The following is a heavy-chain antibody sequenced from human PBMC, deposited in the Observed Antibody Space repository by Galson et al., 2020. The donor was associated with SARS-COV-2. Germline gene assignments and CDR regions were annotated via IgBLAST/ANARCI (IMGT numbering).Heavy chain of an antibody. CDR3: AKVPVSGDSSSWLCDY. Sequence: GGSLRLSCAASGFTFSSYAMSWVRQAPGKGLEWVSAISGSGGSTYYADSVKGRFTISRDNSKNTLYLQMNSLRAEDTAVYYCAKVPVSGDSSSWLCDYWGQGTLVTVSS. V-gene: IGHV3-23*01. CDR2: ISGSGGST. CDR1: GFTFSSYA. J-gene: IGHJ4*02. D-gene: IGHD6-13*01.